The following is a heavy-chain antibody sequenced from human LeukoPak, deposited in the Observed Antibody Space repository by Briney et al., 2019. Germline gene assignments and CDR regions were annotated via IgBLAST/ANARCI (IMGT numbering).Heavy chain of an antibody. Sequence: GASLKVSCKASGYTFTDYFLHWVRQAPGPGLEWVGWINTISGGTNYAQKFQDRVSMTRDTSIRTTFMEVTSLRSDDSAIYYCARGGLPVFYYYLDVWGKGTTVTVSS. CDR1: GYTFTDYF. CDR2: INTISGGT. CDR3: ARGGLPVFYYYLDV. J-gene: IGHJ6*03. V-gene: IGHV1-2*02. D-gene: IGHD5/OR15-5a*01.